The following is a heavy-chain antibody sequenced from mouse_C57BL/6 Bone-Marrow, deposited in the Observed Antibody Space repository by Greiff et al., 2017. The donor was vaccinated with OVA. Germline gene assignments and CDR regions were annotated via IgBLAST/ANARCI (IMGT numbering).Heavy chain of an antibody. D-gene: IGHD2-5*01. Sequence: EVKLVESEGGLVQPGSSMKLSCTASGFTFSDYYMAWVRQVPEKGLEWVANINYDGSSTYYLDSLKSRFIISRDNAKNILYLQMSSLKSEDTATYYCARGAYSKGWYFDVWGTGTTVTVSS. CDR1: GFTFSDYY. CDR2: INYDGSST. J-gene: IGHJ1*03. V-gene: IGHV5-16*01. CDR3: ARGAYSKGWYFDV.